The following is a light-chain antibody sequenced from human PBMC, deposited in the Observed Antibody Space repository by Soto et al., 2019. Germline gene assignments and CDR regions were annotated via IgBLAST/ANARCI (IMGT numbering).Light chain of an antibody. V-gene: IGKV3-11*01. CDR1: QSISSY. CDR3: QLRSNWPPALT. J-gene: IGKJ4*01. Sequence: ESVFTQSAATLSFSPGERATLSCRASQSISSYLAWYQQKPGQAPRLLIYDASNRATGIPARFSGSGSGTDFTLTISSLEPEDFAVYYCQLRSNWPPALTFGGGTKVDIK. CDR2: DAS.